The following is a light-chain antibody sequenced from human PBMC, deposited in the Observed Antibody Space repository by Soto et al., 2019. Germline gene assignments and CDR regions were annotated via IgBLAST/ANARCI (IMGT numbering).Light chain of an antibody. CDR3: QKYDSAPRT. J-gene: IGKJ1*01. Sequence: DIQMTQSPSSLSASLGDRVTITCRASQGIGNYLAWYQLQPGKVPKLLIYAASTLQSGVPSRFSGSGSGPDFTLTISSLQPEDVATYFCQKYDSAPRTFGQGTKVEI. V-gene: IGKV1-27*01. CDR1: QGIGNY. CDR2: AAS.